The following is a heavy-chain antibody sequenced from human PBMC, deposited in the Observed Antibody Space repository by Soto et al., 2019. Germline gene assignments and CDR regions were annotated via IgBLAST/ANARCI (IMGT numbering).Heavy chain of an antibody. Sequence: SETLSLTCTVSGGSISSYHWSWIRQPPGKGLEWIGYIYHSGSTNYNPSLKSRVTISVDTSKSQFSLKLNSVTAADTAVYYGARVAIRGVEAMDGRGQGTTVTVSS. V-gene: IGHV4-59*01. CDR2: IYHSGST. CDR3: ARVAIRGVEAMDG. CDR1: GGSISSYH. D-gene: IGHD3-10*01. J-gene: IGHJ6*02.